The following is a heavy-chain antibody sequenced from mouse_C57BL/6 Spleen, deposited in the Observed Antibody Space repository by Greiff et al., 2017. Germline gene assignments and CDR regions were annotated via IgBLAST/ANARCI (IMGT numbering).Heavy chain of an antibody. CDR2: IDPSDSYT. CDR1: GYTFTSYW. Sequence: QVQLQQPGAELVMPGASVKLSCKASGYTFTSYWMHWVKQRPGQGLEWIGEIDPSDSYTNYNQKFKGKSTLTVDKSSSTAYMQLSSLTSEDSAVYYCARGDLELYFDYWGQGTTLTVSS. D-gene: IGHD3-3*01. J-gene: IGHJ2*01. CDR3: ARGDLELYFDY. V-gene: IGHV1-69*01.